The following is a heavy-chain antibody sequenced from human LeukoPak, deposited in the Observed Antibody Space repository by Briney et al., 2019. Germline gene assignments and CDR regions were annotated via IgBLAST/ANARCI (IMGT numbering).Heavy chain of an antibody. V-gene: IGHV4-38-2*02. Sequence: SETLSLTCTVSGYSISSGYYWGWIRQPPGKGLEWIGSIYHSGSTYYNPSLKSRVTISVDTSKNQFSLKLSSVTAADTAVYYCAREYGDPLVYYYYYYMDVWGKGITVTVSS. J-gene: IGHJ6*03. D-gene: IGHD4-17*01. CDR3: AREYGDPLVYYYYYYMDV. CDR1: GYSISSGYY. CDR2: IYHSGST.